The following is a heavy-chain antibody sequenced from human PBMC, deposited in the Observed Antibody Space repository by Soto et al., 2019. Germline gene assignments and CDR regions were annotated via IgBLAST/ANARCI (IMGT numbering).Heavy chain of an antibody. CDR3: ARLRTSLTTGRAFDI. CDR2: IYYSGST. J-gene: IGHJ3*02. Sequence: PSETLSLTCTVSGGSISSGDYYWSWIRQPPGKGLEWIGYIYYSGSTYYNPSLKSRVTISVDTSKNQFSLKLSSVIAADTAVYYCARLRTSLTTGRAFDIWGQGTMVTVSS. V-gene: IGHV4-30-4*02. D-gene: IGHD4-17*01. CDR1: GGSISSGDYY.